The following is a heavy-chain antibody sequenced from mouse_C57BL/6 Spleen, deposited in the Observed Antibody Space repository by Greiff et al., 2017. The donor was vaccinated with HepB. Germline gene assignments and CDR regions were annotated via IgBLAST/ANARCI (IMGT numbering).Heavy chain of an antibody. J-gene: IGHJ2*01. CDR3: ARDYDGYYDY. D-gene: IGHD2-3*01. CDR2: ISDGGSYT. Sequence: EVQVVESGGGLVKPGGSLKLSCAASGFTFSSYAMSWVRQTPEKRLEWVATISDGGSYTYYPDNVKGRFTISRDNAKNNLYLQMSHLKSEDTAMYYCARDYDGYYDYWGQGTTLTVSS. CDR1: GFTFSSYA. V-gene: IGHV5-4*01.